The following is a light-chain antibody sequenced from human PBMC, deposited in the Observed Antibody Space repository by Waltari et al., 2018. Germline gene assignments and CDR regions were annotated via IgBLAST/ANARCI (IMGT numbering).Light chain of an antibody. J-gene: IGKJ4*01. V-gene: IGKV3-11*01. CDR2: DAS. CDR1: QSISTY. CDR3: QQRSDWPLA. Sequence: EIVLTQSPATLSLSPGERATLSCRASQSISTYLAWYQQRPGQAPRLLIYDASNRASGIPARFSGRGSGTDFTLTISSLEPEDVAVYYCQQRSDWPLAFGGGTKVEI.